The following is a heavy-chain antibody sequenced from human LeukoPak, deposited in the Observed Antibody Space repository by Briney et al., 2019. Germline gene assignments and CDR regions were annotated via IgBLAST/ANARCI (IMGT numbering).Heavy chain of an antibody. CDR3: ARADLYCSTTRCSLFDS. CDR1: GYTFTDYY. J-gene: IGHJ4*02. D-gene: IGHD2-2*01. V-gene: IGHV1-2*02. CDR2: INAHSGAT. Sequence: ASVKVSCKASGYTFTDYYMHWVRQAPGQGLEWMGWINAHSGATNYAQKFQGRLIMTRDTSISTTYMELRSLRSDDTAVYFCARADLYCSTTRCSLFDSWGQGTLVTVSS.